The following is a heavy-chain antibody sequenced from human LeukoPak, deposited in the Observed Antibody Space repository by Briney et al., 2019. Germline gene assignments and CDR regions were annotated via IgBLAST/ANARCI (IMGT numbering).Heavy chain of an antibody. V-gene: IGHV3-21*01. D-gene: IGHD3-3*01. CDR3: ASTIHGSTSDSEGYYPKWFDR. CDR2: VSTSSNYI. J-gene: IGHJ5*01. Sequence: GGSLRLSSSPSAAFFSRLTMNWVRHSPGEGLEWVSSVSTSSNYIFFSDSVRGRFNISRDNTKNSLLLDMTTLRDEDTAVYYCASTIHGSTSDSEGYYPKWFDRWGQGTVVTVSS. CDR1: AAFFSRLT.